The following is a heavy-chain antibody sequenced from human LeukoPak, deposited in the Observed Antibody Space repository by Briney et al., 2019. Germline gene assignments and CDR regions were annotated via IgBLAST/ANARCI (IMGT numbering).Heavy chain of an antibody. CDR3: ARRVGSGWPVQH. D-gene: IGHD6-19*01. V-gene: IGHV1-8*01. CDR1: GYTFSSYD. CDR2: MNPNSGNT. Sequence: ASVKVSCKASGYTFSSYDINWVRQATGQGLEWMGWMNPNSGNTGYAQKFQGRLNMTRNTSISTAYMELSSLRFEDTAVYYCARRVGSGWPVQHWGQGTLVTVSS. J-gene: IGHJ1*01.